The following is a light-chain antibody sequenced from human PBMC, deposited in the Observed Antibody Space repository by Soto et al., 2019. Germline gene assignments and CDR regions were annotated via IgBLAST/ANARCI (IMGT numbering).Light chain of an antibody. CDR2: EVT. Sequence: QSALTQPPSASGSPGQSVTISCTGTSSDVGGYNYVSWYQQHPGKAPKLMIYEVTKRPSAVPDRFSGSKSGNTASLTVSGLQAEDEADYYCSSYAGSNILFGGGTTLTVL. J-gene: IGLJ2*01. CDR1: SSDVGGYNY. V-gene: IGLV2-8*01. CDR3: SSYAGSNIL.